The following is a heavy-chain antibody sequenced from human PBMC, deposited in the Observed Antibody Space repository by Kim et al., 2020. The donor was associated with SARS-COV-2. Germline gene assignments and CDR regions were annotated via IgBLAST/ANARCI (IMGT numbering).Heavy chain of an antibody. J-gene: IGHJ4*02. CDR2: ISYDGSNK. CDR1: GFTFSSYG. CDR3: AKDHYYDSSGTTGYFDY. Sequence: GGSLRLSCAASGFTFSSYGMHWVRQAPGKGLEWVAVISYDGSNKYYADSVKGRFTISRDNSKNTLYLQMNSLRAEDTAVYYCAKDHYYDSSGTTGYFDYWGQGTLVTVSS. V-gene: IGHV3-30*18. D-gene: IGHD3-22*01.